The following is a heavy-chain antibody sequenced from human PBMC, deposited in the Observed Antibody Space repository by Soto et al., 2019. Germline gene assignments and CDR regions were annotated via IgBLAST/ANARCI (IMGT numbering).Heavy chain of an antibody. CDR1: VYTFNSYG. J-gene: IGHJ3*02. CDR2: ISAYNGNT. D-gene: IGHD7-27*01. V-gene: IGHV1-18*01. CDR3: ARNWDDAFDI. Sequence: ASAKVSCKASVYTFNSYGISWVRQAPGQGLEWMGWISAYNGNTNYAQKLQGRVTMTTDTSTSTAYMELRSLRSDDTAVYYCARNWDDAFDIWGQGTMVTVSS.